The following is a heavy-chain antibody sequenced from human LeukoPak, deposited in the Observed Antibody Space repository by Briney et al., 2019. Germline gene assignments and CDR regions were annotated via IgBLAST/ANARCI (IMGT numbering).Heavy chain of an antibody. V-gene: IGHV3-13*01. CDR2: IGYGGDT. CDR1: GFTFSTYD. J-gene: IGHJ6*02. Sequence: GGSLRLSCAASGFTFSTYDMRWVRQATGKGLEWVSVIGYGGDTYYADSVKGRYTISRDNAKNSLFLQMNSLRVGDTAVYYCVREHGMDVWGQGTTVTVSS. CDR3: VREHGMDV.